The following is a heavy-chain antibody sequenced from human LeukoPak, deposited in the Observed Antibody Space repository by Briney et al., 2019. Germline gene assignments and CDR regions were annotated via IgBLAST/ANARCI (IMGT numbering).Heavy chain of an antibody. CDR3: ARINWNDEGH. V-gene: IGHV4-39*07. D-gene: IGHD1-1*01. CDR1: GGSISSSSYY. Sequence: SETLSLTCTVSGGSISSSSYYWGWIRQPPGKGLEWIGTVSYSGTTYYNPSLKSRVTISVDTSKNQFSLKLSSVTVADTAVYYCARINWNDEGHWGQGTLVTVSS. J-gene: IGHJ4*02. CDR2: VSYSGTT.